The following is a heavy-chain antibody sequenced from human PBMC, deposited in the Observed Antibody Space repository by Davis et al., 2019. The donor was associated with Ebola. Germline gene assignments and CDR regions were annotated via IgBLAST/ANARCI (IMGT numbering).Heavy chain of an antibody. CDR3: ARRVDYFDY. CDR1: GSSISSGYY. D-gene: IGHD2-15*01. Sequence: PSETLSLTCAVSGSSISSGYYWGWIRQPPGKGLEWIGTIYHDGRTYYKPSLKSRVSISIDTSKNQFSLKLTSVTAADTAVYYCARRVDYFDYWGQGTLVTVSS. V-gene: IGHV4-38-2*01. CDR2: IYHDGRT. J-gene: IGHJ4*02.